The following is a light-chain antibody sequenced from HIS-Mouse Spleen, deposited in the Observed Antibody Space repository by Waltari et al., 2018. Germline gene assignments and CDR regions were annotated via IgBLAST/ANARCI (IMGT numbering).Light chain of an antibody. CDR2: LGS. CDR3: MQALQTPST. V-gene: IGKV2-28*01. CDR1: QSLLHSNGYNY. Sequence: DIVMTQSPLSLPVTPGEPASISCRSSQSLLHSNGYNYLDWYLQKPGQSPQLLIYLGSNRASGVPDRFSGSGSDTDFTLKISRVEAEDVGVYYCMQALQTPSTFGGGTKVEIK. J-gene: IGKJ4*01.